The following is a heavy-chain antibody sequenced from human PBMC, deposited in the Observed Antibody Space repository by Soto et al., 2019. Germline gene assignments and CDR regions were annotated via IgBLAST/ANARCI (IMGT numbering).Heavy chain of an antibody. D-gene: IGHD1-26*01. CDR1: GFTFSSYA. V-gene: IGHV3-23*01. CDR3: ARGSAFIGLDY. J-gene: IGHJ4*02. CDR2: ISASGGNI. Sequence: GGSLRLSCAASGFTFSSYAMSWVRQAPGKGLEWVSSISASGGNIYDTDSVKGRFTISRDNTKDSLYLQMNSLRAEDTAIYYCARGSAFIGLDYWGQGTPVTVSS.